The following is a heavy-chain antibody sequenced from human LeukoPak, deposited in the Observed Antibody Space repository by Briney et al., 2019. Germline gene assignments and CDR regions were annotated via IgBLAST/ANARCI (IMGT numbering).Heavy chain of an antibody. CDR3: AREQRFTPNGMDV. J-gene: IGHJ6*02. D-gene: IGHD5-24*01. V-gene: IGHV4-59*12. Sequence: SQTLSLTCTVSGDSISSYYWSWIRQPPGKGLEYIGYVYYTGTTNYNPSLKSRVTISVDKSKNQFSLKLSSVTAADTAVYYCAREQRFTPNGMDVWGQGTTVTVSS. CDR1: GDSISSYY. CDR2: VYYTGTT.